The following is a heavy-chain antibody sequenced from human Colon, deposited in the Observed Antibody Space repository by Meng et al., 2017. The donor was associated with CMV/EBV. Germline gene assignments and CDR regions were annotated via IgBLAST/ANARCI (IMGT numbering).Heavy chain of an antibody. Sequence: QGPLVQSGAEVGMPGASVKVSCKASGYSFTGYYIHWVRQDPGQGLEWMGWMDPTTGRTDYAQKFQGTVTMTRDTSISTAYLELSRLTSDDTAVYYCASHSSYVWGSHHWGQGTLVTVSS. CDR3: ASHSSYVWGSHH. J-gene: IGHJ1*01. V-gene: IGHV1-2*02. D-gene: IGHD3-16*01. CDR1: GYSFTGYY. CDR2: MDPTTGRT.